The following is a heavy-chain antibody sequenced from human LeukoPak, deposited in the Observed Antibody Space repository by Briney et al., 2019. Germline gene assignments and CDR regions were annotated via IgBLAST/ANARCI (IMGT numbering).Heavy chain of an antibody. Sequence: SETLSLTCTVSGGSISSYYWSWIRQPPGKGLEWIGYIYYSGSTNYSPSLKSRVTISVDTSKNQFSLKLSSVTAADTAVYYCARGNGGAWYYYGMDVWGQGTTVTVSS. CDR1: GGSISSYY. CDR3: ARGNGGAWYYYGMDV. CDR2: IYYSGST. D-gene: IGHD1-1*01. V-gene: IGHV4-59*01. J-gene: IGHJ6*02.